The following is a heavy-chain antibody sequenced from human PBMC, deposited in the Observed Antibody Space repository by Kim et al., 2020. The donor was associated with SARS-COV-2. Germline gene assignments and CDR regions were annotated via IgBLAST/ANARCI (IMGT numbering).Heavy chain of an antibody. J-gene: IGHJ4*02. V-gene: IGHV3-43*01. CDR3: VTDLVYRRSFDS. D-gene: IGHD4-4*01. CDR1: GFTFDDYA. Sequence: GGSLRLSCATSGFTFDDYAMSWVRQVPGRGLEWLALITSDGAATFYAESVRGRFTISRDNTKGSLYLHMNSLRSDDSAFYYCVTDLVYRRSFDSWGRGTLVTVSS. CDR2: ITSDGAAT.